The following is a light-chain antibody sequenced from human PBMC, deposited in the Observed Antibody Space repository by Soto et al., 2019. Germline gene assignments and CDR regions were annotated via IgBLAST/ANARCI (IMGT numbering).Light chain of an antibody. CDR1: SSNIGTKT. Sequence: QAVVTQPPSTSGTPGQRVTISCSGSSSNIGTKTVNWYQQLPGTAPKLLIYNNNQRPSGVPDRFSGSKSGTSASLTIRGLQSEDEADYYCEAWDDSLNGRVFCGGTKLTVL. V-gene: IGLV1-44*01. J-gene: IGLJ3*02. CDR3: EAWDDSLNGRV. CDR2: NNN.